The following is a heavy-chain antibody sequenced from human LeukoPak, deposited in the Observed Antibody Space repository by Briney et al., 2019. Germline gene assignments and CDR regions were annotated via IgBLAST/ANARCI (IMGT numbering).Heavy chain of an antibody. Sequence: SETLSLTCAVYGGSFSGYYWSWIRQPPGKGLEWIGEINHSGSTNYNPSLKSRVTISVDTSKNQFSLKLSSVTAADTAVYYCARHTRRRTRSFDYWGQGTLVTVSS. CDR3: ARHTRRRTRSFDY. CDR2: INHSGST. V-gene: IGHV4-34*01. J-gene: IGHJ4*02. CDR1: GGSFSGYY. D-gene: IGHD2-2*02.